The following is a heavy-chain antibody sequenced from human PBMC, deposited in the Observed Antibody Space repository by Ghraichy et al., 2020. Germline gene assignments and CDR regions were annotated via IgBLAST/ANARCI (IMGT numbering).Heavy chain of an antibody. CDR1: GLGVSSNY. D-gene: IGHD2-21*01. CDR2: LYSDGTP. J-gene: IGHJ6*02. V-gene: IGHV3-53*01. Sequence: GGSLRLSCAASGLGVSSNYMSWVRQAPGKGLEWVAILYSDGTPFYADSVRGRFTISRDESRNTMYLQMNTLRAEDTAVYYCSRDRRYCGNNCYLYYFYGMDVWGRGTPVTGSS. CDR3: SRDRRYCGNNCYLYYFYGMDV.